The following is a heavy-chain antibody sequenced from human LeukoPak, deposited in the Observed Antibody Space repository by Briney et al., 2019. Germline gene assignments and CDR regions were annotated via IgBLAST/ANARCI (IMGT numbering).Heavy chain of an antibody. D-gene: IGHD5-18*01. J-gene: IGHJ6*03. CDR1: GYTFTSYY. CDR3: ARDTAMVALGNYYYMDL. V-gene: IGHV1-46*01. CDR2: INPSGGST. Sequence: ASVKVSCKASGYTFTSYYMHWMRQAPGQGLEWMGIINPSGGSTSYAQKFQGRVTMTRDTSTSTVYMELSSLRSEDTAVYYCARDTAMVALGNYYYMDLWGKGSTVTVSS.